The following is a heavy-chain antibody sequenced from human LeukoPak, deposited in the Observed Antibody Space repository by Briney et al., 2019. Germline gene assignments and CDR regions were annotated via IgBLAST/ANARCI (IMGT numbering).Heavy chain of an antibody. CDR2: IYYSGST. CDR1: GGSISSYD. CDR3: ARHGAIPEY. Sequence: PSETLSLTCTVSGGSISSYDWSWIRQPPGKGLEWIGYIYYSGSTNYNPSLKSRVTISEDTAKNQFSLKLTSVTAADTAVYYCARHGAIPEYWGQGSLVIVSS. J-gene: IGHJ4*02. V-gene: IGHV4-59*08. D-gene: IGHD2-21*01.